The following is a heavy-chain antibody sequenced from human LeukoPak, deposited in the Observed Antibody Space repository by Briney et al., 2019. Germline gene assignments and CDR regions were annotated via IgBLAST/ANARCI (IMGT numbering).Heavy chain of an antibody. CDR2: IYYSGST. CDR1: GGSISMISYY. J-gene: IGHJ3*02. CDR3: GVGRGHAFDI. Sequence: SETLSLTCTVSGGSISMISYYWGWIRQPPGKGLEWIGSIYYSGSTYYNPSLKSRVTISADTSRNQFSLKLSSVTATDTAVYYCGVGRGHAFDIWGQGTMVTVSS. D-gene: IGHD5-12*01. V-gene: IGHV4-39*01.